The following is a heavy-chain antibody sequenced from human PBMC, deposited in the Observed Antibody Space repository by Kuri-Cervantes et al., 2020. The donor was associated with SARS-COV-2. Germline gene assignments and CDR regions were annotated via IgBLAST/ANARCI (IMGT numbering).Heavy chain of an antibody. V-gene: IGHV4-39*07. Sequence: SETLSLTCTVSGGSISEGTTYYWAWIRQPPGKGLEWIGSIYSGGTTYYNPSLKSRVTISVDTSKNQFSLKLSSVTAADTAVYYCARNSGYSSGWFYYYYYMDVWGKGTTVTVSS. CDR1: GGSISEGTTYY. CDR3: ARNSGYSSGWFYYYYYMDV. CDR2: IYSGGTT. D-gene: IGHD6-19*01. J-gene: IGHJ6*03.